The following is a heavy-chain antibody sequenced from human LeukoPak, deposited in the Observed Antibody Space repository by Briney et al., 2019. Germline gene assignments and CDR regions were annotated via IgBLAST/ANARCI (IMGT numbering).Heavy chain of an antibody. D-gene: IGHD5-12*01. Sequence: SETLSLTCTVSGGSVSSGSYYWTWIRQPPGKGLDWIGYVYHSGNTNYNPSLKSRVTISVDTSKNQSSLKLNSVTAADTAVYYCAREVATTRKFDCWGQGTLVIVSS. V-gene: IGHV4-61*01. J-gene: IGHJ4*02. CDR1: GGSVSSGSYY. CDR2: VYHSGNT. CDR3: AREVATTRKFDC.